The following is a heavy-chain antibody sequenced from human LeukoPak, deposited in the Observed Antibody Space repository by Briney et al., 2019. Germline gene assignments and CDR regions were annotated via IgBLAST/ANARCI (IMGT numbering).Heavy chain of an antibody. J-gene: IGHJ4*02. V-gene: IGHV4-61*02. CDR2: IYKSGST. Sequence: SSETLSLTCKVSGDSISSGTYYWSWVRQPAGKDLEWVGRIYKSGSTNYNPSLKSRVSISVDTSKNQFSLKVNFVTAADTAVYYRARMNLAASGTPFDYWGPGILVTVSS. CDR1: GDSISSGTYY. CDR3: ARMNLAASGTPFDY. D-gene: IGHD6-13*01.